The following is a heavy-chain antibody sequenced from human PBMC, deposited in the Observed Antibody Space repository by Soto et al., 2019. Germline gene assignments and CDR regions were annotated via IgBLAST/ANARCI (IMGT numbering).Heavy chain of an antibody. D-gene: IGHD6-6*01. CDR1: GGTFSSYA. J-gene: IGHJ6*02. CDR2: IIPIFGTA. CDR3: ARNEYSTTFYYYGMDV. Sequence: QAQLVQSGAEVKKPGSSVKVSCKASGGTFSSYAITWVRQAPGQGLEWMGRIIPIFGTANYNQKFQGRVTITADESTSTAYMELSSLRSEDTAVYYCARNEYSTTFYYYGMDVWGQGTTVTVSS. V-gene: IGHV1-69*01.